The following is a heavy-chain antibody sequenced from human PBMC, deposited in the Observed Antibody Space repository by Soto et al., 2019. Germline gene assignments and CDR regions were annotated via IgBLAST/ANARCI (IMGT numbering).Heavy chain of an antibody. Sequence: ASVKVSCKASGYTFTSYGISWVRQAPGQGLEWMGWISAYNGNTNYAQKLQGRVTMTTDTSTSTAYMELRSLRSDDTAVYYCARQVGMVATLVYYYGMDVWGQGTTVTVSS. CDR2: ISAYNGNT. D-gene: IGHD5-12*01. V-gene: IGHV1-18*01. CDR3: ARQVGMVATLVYYYGMDV. J-gene: IGHJ6*02. CDR1: GYTFTSYG.